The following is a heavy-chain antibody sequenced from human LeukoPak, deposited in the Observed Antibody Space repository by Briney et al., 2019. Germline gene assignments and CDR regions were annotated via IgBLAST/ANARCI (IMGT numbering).Heavy chain of an antibody. CDR1: GFTFSSYA. V-gene: IGHV3-23*01. Sequence: GGSLRLSCAASGFTFSSYAMSWVRQAPGKGLEWVSAISGNGGSTYYADSVKGRFTISRDNSKNTLYLQMNSLRAEDTAVYYCAASYYDAKYGMDVWGQGTTVTVSS. J-gene: IGHJ6*02. CDR3: AASYYDAKYGMDV. CDR2: ISGNGGST. D-gene: IGHD3-3*01.